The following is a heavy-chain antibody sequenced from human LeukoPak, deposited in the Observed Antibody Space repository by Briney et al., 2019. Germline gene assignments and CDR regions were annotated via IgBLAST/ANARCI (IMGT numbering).Heavy chain of an antibody. CDR3: AKKEAMIRGVPYYYDF. CDR1: GFTFSSYV. D-gene: IGHD3-10*01. J-gene: IGHJ4*02. Sequence: GGSLRLSRAASGFTFSSYVMTWVRQVPGQGLEWVSAISGSGDDTYYADSVKGRFTISRDNSKNTLYLQMNSLRAEDTAVYYCAKKEAMIRGVPYYYDFWGQGTLVTVSS. CDR2: ISGSGDDT. V-gene: IGHV3-23*01.